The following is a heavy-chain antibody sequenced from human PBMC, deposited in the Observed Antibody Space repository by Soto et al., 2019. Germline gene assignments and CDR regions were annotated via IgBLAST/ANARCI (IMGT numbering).Heavy chain of an antibody. D-gene: IGHD2-2*01. V-gene: IGHV3-23*01. Sequence: GSLRLSCAASGFTFSSYAMSWVRQAPGKGLEWVSAISGSGGSTYYADSVKGRFTISRDNSKNTLYLQMNSLRAEDTAVYYCAKDSPLGYCSSTSCSPPFDYWGQGTLVTVSS. CDR1: GFTFSSYA. CDR2: ISGSGGST. CDR3: AKDSPLGYCSSTSCSPPFDY. J-gene: IGHJ4*02.